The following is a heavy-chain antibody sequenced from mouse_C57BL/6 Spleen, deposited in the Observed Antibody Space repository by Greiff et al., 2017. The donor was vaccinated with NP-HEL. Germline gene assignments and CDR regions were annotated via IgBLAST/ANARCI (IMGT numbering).Heavy chain of an antibody. D-gene: IGHD2-4*01. J-gene: IGHJ2*01. Sequence: EVKVEESGGGLVQPGGSLSLSCAASGFTFTDYYMSWVRQPPGKALEWLGFIRNKANGYTTEYSASVKGRFTISRDNSQSILYLQMNALRAEDSATYYCARSTYDYDPFDYWGQGTTLTVSS. CDR1: GFTFTDYY. V-gene: IGHV7-3*01. CDR3: ARSTYDYDPFDY. CDR2: IRNKANGYTT.